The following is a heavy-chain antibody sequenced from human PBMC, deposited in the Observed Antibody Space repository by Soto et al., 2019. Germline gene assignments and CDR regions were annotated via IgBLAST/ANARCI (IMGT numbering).Heavy chain of an antibody. Sequence: ASVKVSCKASGYTFTAYAMHWVRQAPGQGLEWMGWINPNSGDATYAQKFQGRVTMTMDTSITTAYMELSSLSYDDTAVYYFSRDASAIPARDSRGQRTVVTLSA. CDR1: GYTFTAYA. CDR2: INPNSGDA. D-gene: IGHD3-16*01. J-gene: IGHJ5*01. V-gene: IGHV1-2*02. CDR3: SRDASAIPARDS.